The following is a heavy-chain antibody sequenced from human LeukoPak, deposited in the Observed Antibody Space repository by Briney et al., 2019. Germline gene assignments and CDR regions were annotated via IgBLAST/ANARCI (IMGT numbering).Heavy chain of an antibody. CDR2: IYHSGST. CDR3: ASSRSPGDYGFDY. CDR1: GGSISSYY. J-gene: IGHJ4*02. D-gene: IGHD4-17*01. Sequence: SETLSLTCTVSGGSISSYYWSWIRQPPGKGLEWIGSIYHSGSTYYNPSLKSRVTISVDTSKNQFSLKLSSVTAADTAVYYCASSRSPGDYGFDYWGQGTLVTVSS. V-gene: IGHV4-59*08.